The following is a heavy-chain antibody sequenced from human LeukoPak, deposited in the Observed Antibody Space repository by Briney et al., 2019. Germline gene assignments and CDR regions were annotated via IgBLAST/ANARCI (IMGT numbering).Heavy chain of an antibody. CDR1: GGSISSYY. CDR3: ARGYSGYDYFDY. V-gene: IGHV4-59*01. Sequence: SETLSLTCTVSGGSISSYYWSWIRQPPGKGLEWIGYIYYSGSTIYNPSLKSRVTISVDTSKNQFSLKLSSVTAADTAVYYCARGYSGYDYFDYWGHGTLVTVSS. CDR2: IYYSGST. D-gene: IGHD5-12*01. J-gene: IGHJ4*01.